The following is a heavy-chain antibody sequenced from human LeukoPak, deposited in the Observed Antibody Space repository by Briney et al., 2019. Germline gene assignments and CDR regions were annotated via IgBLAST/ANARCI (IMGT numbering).Heavy chain of an antibody. CDR3: LGYCSSTSCQNDY. D-gene: IGHD2-2*01. V-gene: IGHV4-61*02. Sequence: SQTLSLTFTVSGGSISSGSYYWSWIRQPAGKGLEWIGRIYTSGSTNYNPSLKSRVTISVDTSKNQFSLKLSSVTAADTAVYYCLGYCSSTSCQNDYWGQGTLVTVSS. CDR1: GGSISSGSYY. CDR2: IYTSGST. J-gene: IGHJ4*02.